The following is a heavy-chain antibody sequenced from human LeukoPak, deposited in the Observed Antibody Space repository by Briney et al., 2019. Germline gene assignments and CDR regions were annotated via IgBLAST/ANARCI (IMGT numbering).Heavy chain of an antibody. D-gene: IGHD5-18*01. V-gene: IGHV4-38-2*01. CDR3: ARHGVRGYSYGPNWFDP. CDR2: IYHSGST. J-gene: IGHJ5*02. Sequence: PSETLSLTCAVSGYSISSGYYWGWIRQPPGKGLEWIGSIYHSGSTYYNPSLKSRVTISVDTSKNQFSLKLSSVTAADTAAYYCARHGVRGYSYGPNWFDPWGQGTLVTVSS. CDR1: GYSISSGYY.